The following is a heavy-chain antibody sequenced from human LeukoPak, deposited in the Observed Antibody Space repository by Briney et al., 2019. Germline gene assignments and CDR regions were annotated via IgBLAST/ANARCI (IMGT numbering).Heavy chain of an antibody. CDR3: ARGGIIAAASSANYYYGMDV. D-gene: IGHD6-13*01. CDR2: IIAILSQA. V-gene: IGHV1-69*04. CDR1: GGTFSTYA. J-gene: IGHJ6*02. Sequence: ASVKVSCKAAGGTFSTYAISWVRQAPGQGLEWMGRIIAILSQANYAQKFQGRVTITAGKSTSTAYMELSSLRSEDTAVYYCARGGIIAAASSANYYYGMDVWGQGTTVTVSS.